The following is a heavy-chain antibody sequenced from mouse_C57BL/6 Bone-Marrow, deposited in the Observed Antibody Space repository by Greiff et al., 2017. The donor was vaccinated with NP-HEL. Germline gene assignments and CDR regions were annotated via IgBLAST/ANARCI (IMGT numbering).Heavy chain of an antibody. CDR3: AQGNGYWYFDV. J-gene: IGHJ1*03. CDR2: VDPSDSYT. CDR1: GYTFTSYW. Sequence: VQLQQPGAELVMPGASVKLSCKASGYTFTSYWMHWVKQRPGQGLEWIGEVDPSDSYTNYNQKFKGKSTLTVDKSSSTAYMQLSSLTSEDSAVYYCAQGNGYWYFDVWGTGTTVTVSS. D-gene: IGHD2-1*01. V-gene: IGHV1-69*01.